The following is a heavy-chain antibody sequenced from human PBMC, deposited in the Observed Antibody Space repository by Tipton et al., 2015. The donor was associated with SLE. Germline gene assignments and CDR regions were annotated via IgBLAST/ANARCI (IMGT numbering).Heavy chain of an antibody. J-gene: IGHJ6*03. V-gene: IGHV3-7*01. CDR2: IKEDGSEK. D-gene: IGHD4-17*01. CDR3: ARSPYGDYYYYMDV. CDR1: GFTFSSYW. Sequence: SLRLSCAASGFTFSSYWMSWVRQAPGKGLEWVANIKEDGSEKYYVDSVKGRFTISRDNAKNSLYLQMNSLRAEDTAVYYCARSPYGDYYYYMDVWGKGTTVTVSS.